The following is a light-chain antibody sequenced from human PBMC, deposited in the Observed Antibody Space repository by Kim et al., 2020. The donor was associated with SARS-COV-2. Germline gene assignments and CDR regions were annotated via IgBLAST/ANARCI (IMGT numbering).Light chain of an antibody. J-gene: IGKJ5*01. CDR3: QQYNNWPPIT. V-gene: IGKV3-15*01. CDR1: QSVSSN. Sequence: SPGERATLSCRASQSVSSNVSSYHQQPGHAPTIILYGASTRATGIPPDFCSGRSGATVTLTTTSLQSDDFAVYYYQQYNNWPPITFGQGTRVEIK. CDR2: GAS.